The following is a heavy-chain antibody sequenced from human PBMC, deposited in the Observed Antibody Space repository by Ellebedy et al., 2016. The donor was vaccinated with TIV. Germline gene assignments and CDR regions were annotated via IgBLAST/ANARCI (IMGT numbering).Heavy chain of an antibody. V-gene: IGHV3-7*01. Sequence: GESLKISCGTSGFTFSNYWMTWVRQAPGKGLEWVANIKQDGSEKYYVDSVKGRFSIYRDNTKNSLYLQMNSLTDEDTAVYYCARDKRVGATKFDYWGQGILVTVSS. J-gene: IGHJ4*02. CDR3: ARDKRVGATKFDY. CDR1: GFTFSNYW. CDR2: IKQDGSEK. D-gene: IGHD1-26*01.